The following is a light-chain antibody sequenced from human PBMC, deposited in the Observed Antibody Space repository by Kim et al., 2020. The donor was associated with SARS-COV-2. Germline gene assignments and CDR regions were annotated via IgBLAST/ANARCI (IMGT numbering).Light chain of an antibody. J-gene: IGLJ1*01. CDR3: SSYTSSSTFV. CDR1: SSDVGGYNY. Sequence: QSVLTQPASVSGSPGQSITISCTGTSSDVGGYNYVSWYQQHPGKAPKLMIYDVSKRPSGVSNRFSCFKSGNTASLTISGLQAEDEADYYCSSYTSSSTFVFGAGTKVTVL. CDR2: DVS. V-gene: IGLV2-14*01.